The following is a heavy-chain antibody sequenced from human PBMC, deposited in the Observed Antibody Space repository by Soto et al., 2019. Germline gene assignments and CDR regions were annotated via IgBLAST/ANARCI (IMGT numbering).Heavy chain of an antibody. J-gene: IGHJ4*02. CDR3: AKALRSRTTLTPNFDY. V-gene: IGHV3-23*01. CDR2: ISGSGGST. CDR1: GFTFSSYA. Sequence: GGALRLSCAASGFTFSSYAMSWVRQAPGKGLEWVSAISGSGGSTYYADSVKGRFTISRDNSKNTLYLQMNSLRAEDTAVYYCAKALRSRTTLTPNFDYGGQGTRVTVS. D-gene: IGHD4-17*01.